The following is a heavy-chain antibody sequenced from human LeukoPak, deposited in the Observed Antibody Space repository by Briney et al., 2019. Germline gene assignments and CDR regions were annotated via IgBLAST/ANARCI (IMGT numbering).Heavy chain of an antibody. CDR3: AKAVSASYYDILTGYPYYFDY. J-gene: IGHJ4*02. V-gene: IGHV3-23*01. CDR1: GFTFSSYA. CDR2: ISGSGGST. Sequence: GGSLRLSCAASGFTFSSYAMSWVRQAPGKGLEWVSAISGSGGSTYYADSVKSRFTISRDNTKNTQYLQMNSLRAEDTAVYYCAKAVSASYYDILTGYPYYFDYWGQGTLVTVSS. D-gene: IGHD3-9*01.